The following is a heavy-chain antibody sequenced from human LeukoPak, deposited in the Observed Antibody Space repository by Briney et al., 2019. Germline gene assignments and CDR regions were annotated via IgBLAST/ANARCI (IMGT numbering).Heavy chain of an antibody. D-gene: IGHD3-16*01. V-gene: IGHV3-53*01. J-gene: IGHJ6*03. Sequence: GGSLRLSCAASGFTVSSNYMSWVHQAPGKGLEWVSVIYSGGSTYYADSVKGRFTISRDNSKNTLYLQMNSLRAEDTAVYYCARDRLRVGYYYMDVWGKGTTVTVSS. CDR3: ARDRLRVGYYYMDV. CDR1: GFTVSSNY. CDR2: IYSGGST.